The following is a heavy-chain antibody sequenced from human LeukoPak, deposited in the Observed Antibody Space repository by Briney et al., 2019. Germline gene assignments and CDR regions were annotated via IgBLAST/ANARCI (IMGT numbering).Heavy chain of an antibody. CDR3: ARVEAAAGVYFDL. D-gene: IGHD6-13*01. Sequence: SVKVSCKASGGTFSSYAISWVRQAPGQGLEWMGRVIPILGIANYAQKLQGRVTITADKSTSTAYMELSSLRSEDTAVYYCARVEAAAGVYFDLWGRGTLVTVSS. V-gene: IGHV1-69*04. J-gene: IGHJ2*01. CDR2: VIPILGIA. CDR1: GGTFSSYA.